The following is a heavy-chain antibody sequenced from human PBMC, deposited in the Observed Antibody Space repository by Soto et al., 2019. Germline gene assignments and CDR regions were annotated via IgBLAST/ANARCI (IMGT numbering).Heavy chain of an antibody. Sequence: QVQLVESGGGVVQPGRSLRLSCAASGFTFSSYAMHWVRQAPGKGLEWVAVISYDGSNKYYADSVKGRFTISRDNSKNTLYLQMNSLRAEDTAVYYCARTSERDFWSGYYRSPFDYWGQGTLVTVSS. J-gene: IGHJ4*02. CDR2: ISYDGSNK. D-gene: IGHD3-3*01. V-gene: IGHV3-30-3*01. CDR1: GFTFSSYA. CDR3: ARTSERDFWSGYYRSPFDY.